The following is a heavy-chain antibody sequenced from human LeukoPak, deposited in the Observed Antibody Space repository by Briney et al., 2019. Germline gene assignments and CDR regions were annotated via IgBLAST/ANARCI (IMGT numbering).Heavy chain of an antibody. J-gene: IGHJ4*02. D-gene: IGHD6-13*01. V-gene: IGHV4-4*02. CDR2: IYHSGRT. Sequence: PSGTLSLTCAVSGGSISSSNWWNWVRQPPGKGLEWIGEIYHSGRTNYNPSLKSRVTISVDKSKNQFSLKLSSVTAADTAVYYCASSGIAAAQPINWGQGTLVTVSS. CDR3: ASSGIAAAQPIN. CDR1: GGSISSSNW.